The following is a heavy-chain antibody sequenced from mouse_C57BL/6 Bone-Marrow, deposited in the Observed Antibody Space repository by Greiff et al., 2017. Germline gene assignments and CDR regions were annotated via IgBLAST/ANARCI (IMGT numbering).Heavy chain of an antibody. D-gene: IGHD2-4*01. CDR3: ARGDDYDDGPYYAMDY. J-gene: IGHJ4*01. Sequence: EVKVVESGGGLVKPGGSLKLSCAASGFTFSSYAMSWVRQTPEKRLEWVATISDGGSYTYYPDNVKGRFTISRDNAKNNLYLQRSHLKSEDTAMYYCARGDDYDDGPYYAMDYWGQGTSVTVSS. CDR1: GFTFSSYA. CDR2: ISDGGSYT. V-gene: IGHV5-4*03.